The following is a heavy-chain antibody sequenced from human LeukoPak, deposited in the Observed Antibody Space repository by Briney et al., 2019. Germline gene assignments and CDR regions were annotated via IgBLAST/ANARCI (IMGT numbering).Heavy chain of an antibody. CDR1: GYTFTSYG. D-gene: IGHD2-15*01. V-gene: IGHV1-18*01. J-gene: IGHJ6*02. CDR3: ARDSSGVVVVAANTFNYYYGMDV. CDR2: ISAYTDNK. Sequence: GASVKVYCKASGYTFTSYGISWVRHAPGQGLEWMRWISAYTDNKKYAQKLQGRVTMITDTSTSTAYMELRSLRSDDTAVYYCARDSSGVVVVAANTFNYYYGMDVWGQGTTVTVSS.